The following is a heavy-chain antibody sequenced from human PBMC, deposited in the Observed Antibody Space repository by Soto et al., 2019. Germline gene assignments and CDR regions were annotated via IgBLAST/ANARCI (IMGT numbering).Heavy chain of an antibody. J-gene: IGHJ3*02. Sequence: QVQLQQWGAGLLKPSETLSLTCAVYGGSFSGYYWSWIRQPPGKGLEWIGEINHSGSTNYNPSLKSRVTISVDTSKNQFSLKLSSVTAADTAVYYCARARQWRLRYGLVGDAFEIWGQGQWSPSLQ. CDR2: INHSGST. CDR1: GGSFSGYY. D-gene: IGHD5-12*01. CDR3: ARARQWRLRYGLVGDAFEI. V-gene: IGHV4-34*01.